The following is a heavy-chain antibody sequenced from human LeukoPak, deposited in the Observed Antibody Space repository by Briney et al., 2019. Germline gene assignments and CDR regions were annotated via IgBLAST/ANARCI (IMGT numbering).Heavy chain of an antibody. CDR2: ISGGGAET. V-gene: IGHV3-23*01. CDR3: AKGGDYDILTAYYNS. J-gene: IGHJ4*02. Sequence: GGSLRLPCEAPGFTFKTYGMNWVRQAPGKGLEWVSSISGGGAETYYADSVKGRFTISRDNSKDTLYLRMNSLTAEDTAVYYCAKGGDYDILTAYYNSWGQGTLVTVSS. CDR1: GFTFKTYG. D-gene: IGHD3-9*01.